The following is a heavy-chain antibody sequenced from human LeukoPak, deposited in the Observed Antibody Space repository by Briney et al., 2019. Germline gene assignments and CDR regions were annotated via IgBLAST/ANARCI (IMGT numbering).Heavy chain of an antibody. CDR1: GFTFSSYA. Sequence: QSGGSLRLSCAASGFTFSSYAMSWVRQAPGKGLEWVSAISGSGGSTYYADSVKGRFTISRDNSKNTLYLQMNSLRAEDTAVYYCAKDIVVVPAAMSFFDYWGQGTLVTVS. D-gene: IGHD2-2*01. V-gene: IGHV3-23*01. CDR3: AKDIVVVPAAMSFFDY. CDR2: ISGSGGST. J-gene: IGHJ4*02.